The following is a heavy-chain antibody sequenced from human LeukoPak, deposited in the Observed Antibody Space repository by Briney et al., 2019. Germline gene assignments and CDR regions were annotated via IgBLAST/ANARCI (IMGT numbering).Heavy chain of an antibody. Sequence: ASVKVSCKASGYTFTSYYMHWVRQAPGQGLEWMGIINPSGGSPSYAQKFQGRVTMTRDTSTSTVYMELSSLRSEDTAVCYCATSFFTFGGVIVISDWGQGTLVTVSS. CDR3: ATSFFTFGGVIVISD. V-gene: IGHV1-46*01. CDR1: GYTFTSYY. J-gene: IGHJ4*02. D-gene: IGHD3-16*02. CDR2: INPSGGSP.